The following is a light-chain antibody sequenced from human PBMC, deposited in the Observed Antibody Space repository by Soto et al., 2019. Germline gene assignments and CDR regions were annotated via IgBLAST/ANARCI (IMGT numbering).Light chain of an antibody. CDR3: QQRSSWPPT. CDR2: DAS. CDR1: QSVSSY. Sequence: DIVLTQSPAPLSLSLGEIATLFFSASQSVSSYLGWYQQRPGQAPRLLIYDASNRATGIPARFSGSGSGTDFTLTISSLEPEDFAVYYCQQRSSWPPTFGGGTKVDIK. J-gene: IGKJ4*01. V-gene: IGKV3-11*01.